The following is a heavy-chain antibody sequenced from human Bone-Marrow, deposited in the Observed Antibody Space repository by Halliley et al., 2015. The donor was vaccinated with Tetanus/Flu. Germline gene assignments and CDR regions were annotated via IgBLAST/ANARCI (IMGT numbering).Heavy chain of an antibody. CDR1: GGSITSSNW. V-gene: IGHV4-4*02. CDR2: IYHSGST. Sequence: TLSLTCAVSGGSITSSNWWSWVRQSPGKGLEWIGEIYHSGSTNYNPSLKSRVTISVDKSKNQFSLKLSSVTAADTAVYYCASLDYYDSSGYPDYWGQGTLVTVSS. D-gene: IGHD3-22*01. CDR3: ASLDYYDSSGYPDY. J-gene: IGHJ4*02.